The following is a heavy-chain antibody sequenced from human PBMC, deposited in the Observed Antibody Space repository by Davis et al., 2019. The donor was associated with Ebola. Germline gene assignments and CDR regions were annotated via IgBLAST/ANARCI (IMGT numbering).Heavy chain of an antibody. CDR2: ISGSGGST. D-gene: IGHD6-19*01. Sequence: GESLKISCAVSGFTFSDYYMTWVRQAPGKGLEWVSAISGSGGSTYYADSVKGRFTISRDNSKNTLYLQMSSLRAEDTAVYYCVKSGIAVALVYWGQGTLVTVSS. CDR3: VKSGIAVALVY. V-gene: IGHV3-23*01. J-gene: IGHJ4*02. CDR1: GFTFSDYY.